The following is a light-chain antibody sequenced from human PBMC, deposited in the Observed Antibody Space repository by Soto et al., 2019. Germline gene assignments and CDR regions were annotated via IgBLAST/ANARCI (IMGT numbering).Light chain of an antibody. Sequence: QSALTQPPSASGSPGQSVTISCTGTSSDVGDYNYVSWYQQHPGKAPKLMIYEVSKRPSGVPDRFSGSKSGNTASLTASGLQAEDEADYYCSSYAGSLYVFGTGTKLTVL. CDR2: EVS. CDR1: SSDVGDYNY. V-gene: IGLV2-8*01. CDR3: SSYAGSLYV. J-gene: IGLJ1*01.